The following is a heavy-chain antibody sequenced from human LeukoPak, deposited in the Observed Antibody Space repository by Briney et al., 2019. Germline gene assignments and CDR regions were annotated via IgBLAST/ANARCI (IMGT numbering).Heavy chain of an antibody. D-gene: IGHD3-22*01. CDR2: IKQDGSEK. J-gene: IGHJ4*02. CDR1: GFTFSSYW. CDR3: ARASTLPSMYYYDSSGYYYFDY. V-gene: IGHV3-7*01. Sequence: GGSLRLSCAASGFTFSSYWMSWVRQAPGEGLEWVANIKQDGSEKYYVDSVKGRFTISRDNAKNSLYLQMNGLRAEDTAVYYCARASTLPSMYYYDSSGYYYFDYWGQGTLVTVSS.